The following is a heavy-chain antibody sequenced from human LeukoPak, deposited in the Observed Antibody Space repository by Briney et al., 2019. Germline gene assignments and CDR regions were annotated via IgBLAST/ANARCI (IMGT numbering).Heavy chain of an antibody. CDR3: AKIIAVAGTGEDNVFDI. J-gene: IGHJ3*02. V-gene: IGHV3-53*01. D-gene: IGHD6-13*01. Sequence: GGSLRLSCAASGFTVSRSFMNWVRQAPGKGLEWLAILYRDGGTTYYADSVKGRFTISRDSSKDTLYLQMNSLRAEDTAVYYCAKIIAVAGTGEDNVFDIWGQGTMDTVSS. CDR2: LYRDGGTT. CDR1: GFTVSRSF.